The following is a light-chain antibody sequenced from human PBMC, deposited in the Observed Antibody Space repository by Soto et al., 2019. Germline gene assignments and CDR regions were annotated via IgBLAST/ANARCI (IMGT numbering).Light chain of an antibody. Sequence: QSALTQPPSVSGSPGQSVTISCTGTSSDVGDYNFVSWYQQHPGKAPKLVIYDVSKRPSGVPDRFSGSKSGNTASLTISGLQADDEADYYCCSYAGRYTYVFGTATKLTVL. J-gene: IGLJ1*01. CDR2: DVS. V-gene: IGLV2-11*01. CDR3: CSYAGRYTYV. CDR1: SSDVGDYNF.